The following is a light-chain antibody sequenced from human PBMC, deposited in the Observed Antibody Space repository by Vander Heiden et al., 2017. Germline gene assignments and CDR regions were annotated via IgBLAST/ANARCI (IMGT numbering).Light chain of an antibody. V-gene: IGKV1-5*01. Sequence: DIQMPQFPSTLSASVGDRVTITCRASQSIASWLAWYHQKPGKAPNLLIYDASTLESGVPSRFSGSGTGTEFTLTISSLQPDDSGIYYCQQYDSHPLTFGGGTKVEI. J-gene: IGKJ4*01. CDR3: QQYDSHPLT. CDR1: QSIASW. CDR2: DAS.